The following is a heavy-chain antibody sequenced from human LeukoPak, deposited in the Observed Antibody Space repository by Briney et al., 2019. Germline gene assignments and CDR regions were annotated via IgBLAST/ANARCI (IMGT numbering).Heavy chain of an antibody. D-gene: IGHD2-21*02. V-gene: IGHV5-51*01. Sequence: WGSLKISCKTSGFTFTVYWIGWVRQMPGKGLEWMGIIYPTDSDIKYSPSFQGQVTISVDKSTTTAYLQWSSLRASDTAMYYCARWQGDSAPFDYWGRGTLVTVSS. CDR3: ARWQGDSAPFDY. CDR2: IYPTDSDI. J-gene: IGHJ4*02. CDR1: GFTFTVYW.